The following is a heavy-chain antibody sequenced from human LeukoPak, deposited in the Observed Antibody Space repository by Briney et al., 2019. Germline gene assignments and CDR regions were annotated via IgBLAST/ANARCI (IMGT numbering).Heavy chain of an antibody. CDR1: GFTFSSYW. V-gene: IGHV3-7*03. CDR3: ARRYFDY. Sequence: GGSLRLSCAASGFTFSSYWMQWVRQAPGKGLEWVANIKQDGSEKYYAHSVKGRFIISRDNAKNALYLQMSSLRAEDTAIYYCARRYFDYWGQGTLVTVSS. CDR2: IKQDGSEK. J-gene: IGHJ4*02.